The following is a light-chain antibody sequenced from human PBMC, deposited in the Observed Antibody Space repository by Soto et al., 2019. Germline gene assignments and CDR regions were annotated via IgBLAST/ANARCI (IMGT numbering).Light chain of an antibody. J-gene: IGKJ1*01. CDR2: AAS. V-gene: IGKV1-39*01. CDR3: HQTDSIPET. Sequence: DIQMTQSPSSLSASVGDTVTITCRASQSISLFLNWYQQKPGKAPKLLIYAASSLQSGVPSRCSGHRSGTDFTLTISSLQPEDFATYYCHQTDSIPETFGQGTKVEIK. CDR1: QSISLF.